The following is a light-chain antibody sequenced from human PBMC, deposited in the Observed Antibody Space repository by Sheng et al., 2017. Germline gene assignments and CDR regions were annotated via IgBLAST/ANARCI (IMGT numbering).Light chain of an antibody. CDR2: GAS. CDR1: QSLSIS. V-gene: IGKV3-15*01. Sequence: EIVLTQSPGTVSLSPGERATLSCRASQSLSISSLAWYQQKPGQAPRLLIYGASTRATGIPARFSGSGSGTEFTLTISSLQSEDFAVYYCQHYSSWPLTFGGGTKVEIK. CDR3: QHYSSWPLT. J-gene: IGKJ4*01.